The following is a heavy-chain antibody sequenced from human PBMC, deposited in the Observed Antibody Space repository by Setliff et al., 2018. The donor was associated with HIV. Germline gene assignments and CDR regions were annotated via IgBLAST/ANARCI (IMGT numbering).Heavy chain of an antibody. CDR1: GVSITTDGYF. CDR2: MYHTGNT. V-gene: IGHV4-31*03. CDR3: AGGRYFRDISDSRFDF. J-gene: IGHJ4*02. D-gene: IGHD2-21*02. Sequence: SETLSLTCSVSGVSITTDGYFCSWIRHYPGKGLEWIGYMYHTGNTYSNPSLASRLVMSLDPSKNQFSLKLNSMTAADTAMFYCAGGRYFRDISDSRFDFWGQGMLVTVSS.